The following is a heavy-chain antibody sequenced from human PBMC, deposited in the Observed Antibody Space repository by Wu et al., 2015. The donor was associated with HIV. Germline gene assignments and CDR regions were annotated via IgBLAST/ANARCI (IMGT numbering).Heavy chain of an antibody. V-gene: IGHV1-46*01. CDR2: LNPSGGRR. D-gene: IGHD3-16*01. Sequence: QVQLVQSGAEVKEPGASVKISCKASGYTFTTYSVHWVRQAPGQGLEWLGTLNPSGGRRRNALKFRDRISMTRDMSTTTFYMELKRLTSEDTAVYYCGREQYGAVSGLSMDVWGKGPRSSSP. CDR3: GREQYGAVSGLSMDV. CDR1: GYTFTTYS. J-gene: IGHJ6*01.